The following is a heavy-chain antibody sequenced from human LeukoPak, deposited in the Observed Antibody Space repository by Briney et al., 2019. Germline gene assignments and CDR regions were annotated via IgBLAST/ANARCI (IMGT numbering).Heavy chain of an antibody. CDR3: ARGSVGSLAAPSDAFDI. CDR2: IIPIFGTA. J-gene: IGHJ3*02. CDR1: GGTFSSYA. D-gene: IGHD6-6*01. V-gene: IGHV1-69*13. Sequence: SVKVSCRASGGTFSSYAISWVRQAPGQGLEWMGGIIPIFGTANYAQKFQGRVTITADESTSTAYMELSSLRSEDTAVYYCARGSVGSLAAPSDAFDIWGQGTMVTVSS.